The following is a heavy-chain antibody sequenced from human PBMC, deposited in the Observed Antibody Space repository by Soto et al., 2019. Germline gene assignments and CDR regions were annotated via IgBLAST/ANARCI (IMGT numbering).Heavy chain of an antibody. Sequence: QVQLVESGGGVVQPGRSLRLSCAASGFTFSINGMHWVRQAPGKGLEWVAVISYDGMSKYYGDSVKGRFTISRDNSKNTLYRQINSLRAEDTAVYYCTKGGYSSTWFNPGDAWGQGTLVTVSS. D-gene: IGHD6-13*01. CDR2: ISYDGMSK. CDR1: GFTFSING. V-gene: IGHV3-30*18. CDR3: TKGGYSSTWFNPGDA. J-gene: IGHJ5*02.